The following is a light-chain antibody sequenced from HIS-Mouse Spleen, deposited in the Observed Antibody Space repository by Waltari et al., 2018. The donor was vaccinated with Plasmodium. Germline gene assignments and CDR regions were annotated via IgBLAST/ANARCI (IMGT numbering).Light chain of an antibody. CDR2: QDS. J-gene: IGLJ2*01. V-gene: IGLV3-1*01. CDR3: QAWDSSTVV. Sequence: SYELTQPPSVSVSPGQTASITCSGDKLGDKYACWYQQKPGQSPVLVIYQDSKRPSGIPVRFSGSNPGKTATLTISGTQAMDEADYYCQAWDSSTVVFGGGTKLTVL. CDR1: KLGDKY.